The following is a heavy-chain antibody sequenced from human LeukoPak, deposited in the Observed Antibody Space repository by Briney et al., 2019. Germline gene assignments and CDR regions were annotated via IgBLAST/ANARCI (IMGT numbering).Heavy chain of an antibody. CDR3: ARPYCSSTSCYGAFDI. D-gene: IGHD2-2*01. V-gene: IGHV5-51*01. J-gene: IGHJ3*02. CDR2: IFPGDSDT. Sequence: GASLKISCKGSGYSFISYWIGWVRQMPGKGLEWMGIIFPGDSDTRYSPSFQGQVTISADKSISTAYLQWSSLKASDTAMYYCARPYCSSTSCYGAFDIWGQGTMVTVSS. CDR1: GYSFISYW.